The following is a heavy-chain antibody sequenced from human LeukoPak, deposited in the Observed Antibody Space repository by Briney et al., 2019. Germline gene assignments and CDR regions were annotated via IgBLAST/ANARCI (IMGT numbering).Heavy chain of an antibody. CDR2: IYSGTTT. CDR1: GFTVSNNY. J-gene: IGHJ6*03. D-gene: IGHD5-18*01. CDR3: ARELRIVDTTMLNYYYYYYMDV. Sequence: GGSLRLSCAASGFTVSNNYMNWVRQAPGKGLEWVSGIYSGTTTYYADSVKGRFTISRDNSKNTLSLQMNSLRAEDTAVYYCARELRIVDTTMLNYYYYYYMDVWGKGTTVTVSS. V-gene: IGHV3-53*01.